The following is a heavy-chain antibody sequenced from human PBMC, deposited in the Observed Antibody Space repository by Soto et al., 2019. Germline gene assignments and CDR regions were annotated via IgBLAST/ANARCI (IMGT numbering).Heavy chain of an antibody. V-gene: IGHV5-10-1*01. Sequence: EVRLVQSGAEVKKPGESLRISCKGSGYSFTSSWISWVRQMPGKGLEWMGRIDPSDSYTNYSPSFQGHVTMSADKSISTAYLQWSRLTASATAMSYCARLQAAAGDNDITFDYWGQGTLVTVSS. CDR1: GYSFTSSW. J-gene: IGHJ4*02. CDR2: IDPSDSYT. CDR3: ARLQAAAGDNDITFDY. D-gene: IGHD6-13*01.